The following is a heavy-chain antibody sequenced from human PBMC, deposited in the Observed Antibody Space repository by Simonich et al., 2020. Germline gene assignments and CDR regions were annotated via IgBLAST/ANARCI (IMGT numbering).Heavy chain of an antibody. CDR3: ARDGLGTAYYYYMDV. Sequence: EVQLVESGGGLVQPGGSLRLSCAASGFTFSSYWMSWVRQAPGKGLEGVANIKQDGSEKYYVDSGKGRFTISRDNAKNSLYLQMNSLRAEDTAVYYCARDGLGTAYYYYMDVWGKGTTVTVSS. CDR2: IKQDGSEK. J-gene: IGHJ6*03. V-gene: IGHV3-7*01. D-gene: IGHD7-27*01. CDR1: GFTFSSYW.